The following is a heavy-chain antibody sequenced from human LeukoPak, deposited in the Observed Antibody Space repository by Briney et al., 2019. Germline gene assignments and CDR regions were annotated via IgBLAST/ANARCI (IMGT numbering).Heavy chain of an antibody. CDR1: GGSISSSSYY. CDR3: ATSPHTDAFDI. V-gene: IGHV4-39*01. J-gene: IGHJ3*02. CDR2: LYYSGST. Sequence: PSENLPLTCTVYGGSISSSSYYWGWIRQPPGKGLGRIGSLYYSGSTYYNPSLKSRVTITVDTSKNQFSLRLSSVTAADTAVYYCATSPHTDAFDIWGQGTMVTVSS.